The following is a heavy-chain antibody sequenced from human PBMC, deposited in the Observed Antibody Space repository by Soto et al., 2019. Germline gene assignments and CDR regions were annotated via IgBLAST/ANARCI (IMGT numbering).Heavy chain of an antibody. CDR2: ISGSGGST. V-gene: IGHV3-23*01. CDR1: GFTFANAW. J-gene: IGHJ3*02. CDR3: AKTFGWLLGHAWAFDI. Sequence: PGGSLRLSCAASGFTFANAWMSWVRQAPGKGLEWVSAISGSGGSTYYADSVKGRFTISRDNSKNTLYLQMNSLRAEDTAVYYCAKTFGWLLGHAWAFDIWGQGTMVTVSS. D-gene: IGHD3-22*01.